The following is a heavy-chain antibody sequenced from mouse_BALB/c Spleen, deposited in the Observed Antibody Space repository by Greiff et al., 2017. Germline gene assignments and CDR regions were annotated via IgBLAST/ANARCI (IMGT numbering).Heavy chain of an antibody. Sequence: EVQGVESGGGLVKPGGSLKLSCAASGFTFSSYAMSWVRQTPEKRLEWVASISSGGSTYYPDSVKGRFTISRDNARNILYLQMSSLRSEDTAMYYCARVTTVVATDYWGQGTTLTVSS. CDR1: GFTFSSYA. CDR3: ARVTTVVATDY. D-gene: IGHD1-1*01. J-gene: IGHJ2*01. CDR2: ISSGGST. V-gene: IGHV5-6-5*01.